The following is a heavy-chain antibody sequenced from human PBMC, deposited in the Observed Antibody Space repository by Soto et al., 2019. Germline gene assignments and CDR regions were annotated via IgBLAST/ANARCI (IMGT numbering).Heavy chain of an antibody. V-gene: IGHV3-7*05. CDR1: GFTFNDHW. CDR2: IKKDGGEK. CDR3: ARVAVDTGYRLFAY. J-gene: IGHJ4*02. D-gene: IGHD5-18*01. Sequence: GGSLRLSCAASGFTFNDHWMTWVRQAPGKGLEWVADIKKDGGEKRYVDSVKGRFTISRDNAKNSLYLQMNSLRPEDTAVYYCARVAVDTGYRLFAYWGQGTPVTVSS.